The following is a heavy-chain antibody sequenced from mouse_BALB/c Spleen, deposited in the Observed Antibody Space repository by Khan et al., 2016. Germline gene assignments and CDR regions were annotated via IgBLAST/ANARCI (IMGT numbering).Heavy chain of an antibody. J-gene: IGHJ3*01. CDR3: ARGGYGNYVFAY. CDR1: GYTFTSYW. V-gene: IGHV1-87*01. Sequence: QVQLQQPGAELARPGASVKLSCKASGYTFTSYWMQWVKQRPGQGLQWIGTIYPGDGDTRYTQKFKGKATLTADKSSSTAYMQLSSLASEDSAVYYSARGGYGNYVFAYWGQGTLVTVSA. D-gene: IGHD2-1*01. CDR2: IYPGDGDT.